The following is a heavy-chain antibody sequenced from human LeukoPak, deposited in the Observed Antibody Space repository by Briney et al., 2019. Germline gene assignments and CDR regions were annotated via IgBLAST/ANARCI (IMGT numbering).Heavy chain of an antibody. V-gene: IGHV3-11*04. CDR1: GFTFSGYY. CDR3: ARDWGYCSSTSCYDYYYYMDV. D-gene: IGHD2-2*01. Sequence: GGSLRLSCAASGFTFSGYYMSWIRQAPGKGLEWVSYISSSGSTIYYADSVKGRFTISRDNAKNSLYLQMNSLRAEDTAVYYCARDWGYCSSTSCYDYYYYMDVWGKGTTVTVSS. J-gene: IGHJ6*03. CDR2: ISSSGSTI.